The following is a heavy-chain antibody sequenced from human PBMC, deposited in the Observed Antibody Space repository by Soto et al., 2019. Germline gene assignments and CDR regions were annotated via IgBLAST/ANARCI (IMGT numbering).Heavy chain of an antibody. V-gene: IGHV1-69*06. J-gene: IGHJ6*02. CDR3: ARSEGGYFYGMDV. Sequence: QVQLVQSGAEVKKPGSSVKVSCKASGGNFASYAIFWVRQAPGQGLEWMGGIIPIFGTPTYAQKFQGRVTSKADNPANTDYMEMNSLRFEDTAVYYCARSEGGYFYGMDVWGQGTTVTVSS. D-gene: IGHD3-9*01. CDR1: GGNFASYA. CDR2: IIPIFGTP.